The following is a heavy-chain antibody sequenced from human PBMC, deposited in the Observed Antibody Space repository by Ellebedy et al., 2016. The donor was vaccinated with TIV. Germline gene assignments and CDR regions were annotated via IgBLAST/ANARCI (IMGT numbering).Heavy chain of an antibody. J-gene: IGHJ6*02. CDR2: ITFNSGTV. Sequence: GGSLRLSXRASGFTFTTYHMSWVRQAPGKGLEWIAGITFNSGTVVYADSVRGRFTISRDSAQKSLYLQMNSLRVEDTAFYYCAKDSRGGFFDGMDVWGQGTTITVSS. CDR1: GFTFTTYH. D-gene: IGHD3-10*01. CDR3: AKDSRGGFFDGMDV. V-gene: IGHV3-9*01.